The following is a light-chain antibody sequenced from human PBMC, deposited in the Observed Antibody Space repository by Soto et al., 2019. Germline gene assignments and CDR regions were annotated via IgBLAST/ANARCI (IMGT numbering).Light chain of an antibody. Sequence: DIQMTQSPSTLSASVGDRVTITCRASQSISSWLAWYQQKPGKAPKLLIYDASSLESGVPSRFSGSGSGTEFTLTISSPQPDDFATYYCQQYNSYLTFGGGTKV. CDR3: QQYNSYLT. CDR2: DAS. CDR1: QSISSW. J-gene: IGKJ4*01. V-gene: IGKV1-5*01.